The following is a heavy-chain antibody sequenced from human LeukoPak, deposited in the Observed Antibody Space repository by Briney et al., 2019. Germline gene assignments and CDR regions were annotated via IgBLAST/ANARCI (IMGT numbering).Heavy chain of an antibody. V-gene: IGHV3-7*03. CDR3: AREKAPNYYYYGMDV. Sequence: QTGGSLRLSCAASGFTFSSYSMNWVRQAPGKGLEWVANIKQDGSEKYYVDSVKGRFTISRDNAKNSLYLQMNSLRAEDTAVYYCAREKAPNYYYYGMDVWGKGTTVTVSS. CDR1: GFTFSSYS. CDR2: IKQDGSEK. J-gene: IGHJ6*04.